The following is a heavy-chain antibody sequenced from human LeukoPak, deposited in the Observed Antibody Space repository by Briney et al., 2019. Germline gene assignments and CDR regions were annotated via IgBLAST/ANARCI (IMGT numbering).Heavy chain of an antibody. D-gene: IGHD2-2*01. Sequence: PGGSLRLSCAASGFTFSNYAMSWVRQALGKGLEWVSAITGSGDTTYYAHPVKGRFTISRDNSKNTVYLQMNSLRAEDTAVYYCANRRCTSSSCYLEYWGQGTLVTVSS. CDR1: GFTFSNYA. J-gene: IGHJ4*02. CDR2: ITGSGDTT. V-gene: IGHV3-23*01. CDR3: ANRRCTSSSCYLEY.